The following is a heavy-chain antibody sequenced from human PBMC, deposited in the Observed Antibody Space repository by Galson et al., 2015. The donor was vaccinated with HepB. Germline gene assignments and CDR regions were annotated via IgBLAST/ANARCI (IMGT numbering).Heavy chain of an antibody. D-gene: IGHD6-19*01. CDR3: ARAGSSSGWYGGIDY. V-gene: IGHV3-7*03. CDR1: GFTFSSYW. J-gene: IGHJ4*02. Sequence: SLRLSCAASGFTFSSYWMSWVRQAPGRGLEWVANIKQDGSEKYYVDSVKGRFTISRDNAKNSLYLQMKSLRAEDTAVYYCARAGSSSGWYGGIDYWGQGTLVTVSS. CDR2: IKQDGSEK.